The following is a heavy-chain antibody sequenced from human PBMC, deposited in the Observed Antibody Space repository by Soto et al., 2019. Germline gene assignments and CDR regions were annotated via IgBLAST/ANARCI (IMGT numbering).Heavy chain of an antibody. CDR1: GFPFSNYA. CDR3: AKGGDSSSWKNWFDP. CDR2: ISGSGSSI. J-gene: IGHJ5*02. Sequence: PGGSLRLSCAASGFPFSNYAMTWVRQAPGKGLEWVSGISGSGSSIYYADSVKGRFTISRDNSKNTLYLQMNSLRAEDTAVYYCAKGGDSSSWKNWFDPWGQGTLVTVSS. V-gene: IGHV3-23*01. D-gene: IGHD6-13*01.